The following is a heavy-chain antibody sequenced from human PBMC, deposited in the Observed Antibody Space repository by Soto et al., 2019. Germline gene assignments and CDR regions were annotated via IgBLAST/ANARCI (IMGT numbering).Heavy chain of an antibody. Sequence: QVQLVESGGGVVQPGRSLRLSCAASGFTFSNYAMHWVRQAPGKGLEWVAVISYDGSNKYYADSVKGRFTISRDNSKNTLYLQMNSLRAEDTAVYYCARAQVEMATIPASDYWGQGTLVTVSS. CDR2: ISYDGSNK. V-gene: IGHV3-30-3*01. D-gene: IGHD5-12*01. J-gene: IGHJ4*02. CDR3: ARAQVEMATIPASDY. CDR1: GFTFSNYA.